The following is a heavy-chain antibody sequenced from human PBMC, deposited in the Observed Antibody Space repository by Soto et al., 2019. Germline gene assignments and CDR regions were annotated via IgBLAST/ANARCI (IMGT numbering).Heavy chain of an antibody. CDR3: ARGRGYSGDDHYYYFDMDV. D-gene: IGHD5-12*01. CDR2: SIPIFGTA. J-gene: IGHJ6*02. Sequence: SVKVSCKASGGTFNNYPITWVRQAPGEGLEWMGGSIPIFGTANYAQKFQGRVTISVDESTSTAYMELSSLRSEDTAVYYCARGRGYSGDDHYYYFDMDVWGQGTTVTVS. V-gene: IGHV1-69*13. CDR1: GGTFNNYP.